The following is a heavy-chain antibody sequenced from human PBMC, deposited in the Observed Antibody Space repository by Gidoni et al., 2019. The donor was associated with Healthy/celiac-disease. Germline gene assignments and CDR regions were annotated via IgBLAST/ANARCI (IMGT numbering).Heavy chain of an antibody. CDR1: GLTFSSYA. CDR3: AKDRGSGYDFGLFDY. V-gene: IGHV3-23*01. J-gene: IGHJ4*02. CDR2: ISGSGGST. Sequence: EVQLLESGGGLVQPGGSLRLSCAASGLTFSSYAMSWVRQAPGKGLEWVSAISGSGGSTYYADSVKGRFTISRDNSKNTLYLQMNSLRAEDTAVYYCAKDRGSGYDFGLFDYWGQGTLVTVSS. D-gene: IGHD5-12*01.